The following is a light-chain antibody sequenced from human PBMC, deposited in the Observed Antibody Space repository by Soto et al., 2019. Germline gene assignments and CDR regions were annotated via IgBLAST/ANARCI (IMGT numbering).Light chain of an antibody. CDR2: GAY. CDR3: QEYNNWPPHT. CDR1: QSVSSS. V-gene: IGKV3-15*01. J-gene: IGKJ2*01. Sequence: EIVMTQSPATLSVSPGERATLSCRASQSVSSSLAWYQQKPGQAPRLRIYGAYTRATGIPTRFIGIGSGTQFTLTISSLQSEDFAVYYCQEYNNWPPHTFGQGTELEIK.